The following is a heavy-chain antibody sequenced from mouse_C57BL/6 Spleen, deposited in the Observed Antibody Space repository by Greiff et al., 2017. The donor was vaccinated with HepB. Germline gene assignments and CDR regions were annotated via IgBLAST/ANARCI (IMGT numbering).Heavy chain of an antibody. D-gene: IGHD1-1*01. CDR2: INPNNGGT. CDR1: GYTFTDYY. V-gene: IGHV1-26*01. J-gene: IGHJ3*01. CDR3: ATYGGWFAY. Sequence: EVQLQQSGPELVKPGASVKISCKASGYTFTDYYMNWVKQSHGKSLEWIGDINPNNGGTSYNQKFKGKATLTVDKSSSTAYMELRSLTSEDSAVYYCATYGGWFAYWGQGTLVTVSA.